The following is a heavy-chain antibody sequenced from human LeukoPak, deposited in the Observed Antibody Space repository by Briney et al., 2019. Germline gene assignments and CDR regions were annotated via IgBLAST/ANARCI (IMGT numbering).Heavy chain of an antibody. CDR3: ARSSSWYPADV. J-gene: IGHJ6*04. D-gene: IGHD6-13*01. V-gene: IGHV4-31*03. CDR1: GGSISSGGYY. Sequence: SQTLSLTCTVSGGSISSGGYYWSWIRPHPGQALVWIGYIYYCGSPYYNPSLKSRVTISVDTSKNQFSLKLSSVTAADTAVYYCARSSSWYPADVWGKGTTVTVSS. CDR2: IYYCGSP.